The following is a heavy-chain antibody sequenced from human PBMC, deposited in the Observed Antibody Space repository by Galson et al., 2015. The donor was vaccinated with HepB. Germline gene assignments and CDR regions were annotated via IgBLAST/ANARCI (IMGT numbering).Heavy chain of an antibody. D-gene: IGHD3-10*01. V-gene: IGHV1-18*04. CDR1: GYTFTSYG. CDR2: ISAYNGNT. Sequence: SVKVSCKASGYTFTSYGISWVRQAPGQGLEWMGWISAYNGNTNYAQKLQGRVTMTTDTSTSTAYMELRSLRSDDTAVYYCASHGDYYGSGSYYNVDYYYYGMDVWGQGTTVTVSS. CDR3: ASHGDYYGSGSYYNVDYYYYGMDV. J-gene: IGHJ6*02.